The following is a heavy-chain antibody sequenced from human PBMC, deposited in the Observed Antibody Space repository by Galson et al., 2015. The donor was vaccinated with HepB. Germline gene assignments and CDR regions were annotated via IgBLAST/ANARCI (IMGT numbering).Heavy chain of an antibody. V-gene: IGHV1-69*04. CDR1: GDTFSSYT. J-gene: IGHJ2*01. CDR2: IIPILGIA. D-gene: IGHD3-10*01. CDR3: ARDYYYGSGSSGGYFDL. Sequence: SVKVSCKASGDTFSSYTISWVRQAPGQGLEWMGRIIPILGIANYAQKFQGRVTITADKSTSTAYMELSSLRSEDTAVYYCARDYYYGSGSSGGYFDLWGRGTLVTVSS.